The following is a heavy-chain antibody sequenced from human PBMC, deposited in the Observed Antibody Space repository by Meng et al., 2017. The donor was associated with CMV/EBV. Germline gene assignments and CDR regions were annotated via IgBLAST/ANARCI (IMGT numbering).Heavy chain of an antibody. D-gene: IGHD3-3*01. Sequence: SWAASGFTFSSYAMHWVRQAPGKGLEWVAFVHYGGGTKYYADSVKGRFTISRDNSKNTLYLQMNSLRPDDTAVYYCAKAPQMFLEWLSIDYWGQGTLVTVSS. J-gene: IGHJ4*02. CDR1: GFTFSSYA. CDR3: AKAPQMFLEWLSIDY. V-gene: IGHV3-30*02. CDR2: VHYGGGTK.